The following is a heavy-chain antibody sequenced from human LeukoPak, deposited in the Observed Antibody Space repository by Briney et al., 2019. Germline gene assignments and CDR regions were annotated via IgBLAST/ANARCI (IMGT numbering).Heavy chain of an antibody. CDR2: FDPEDGET. J-gene: IGHJ4*02. D-gene: IGHD2-15*01. V-gene: IGHV1-24*01. Sequence: GASVKVSCKVSGYTLTELSMHWVRQAPGKGLEWMGGFDPEDGETIYAQKFQGRVTMTEDTSTDTAYMELSSLGSEDTAVYYCATAHARTGYCSGGSCYPFDYWGQGTLVTVSS. CDR3: ATAHARTGYCSGGSCYPFDY. CDR1: GYTLTELS.